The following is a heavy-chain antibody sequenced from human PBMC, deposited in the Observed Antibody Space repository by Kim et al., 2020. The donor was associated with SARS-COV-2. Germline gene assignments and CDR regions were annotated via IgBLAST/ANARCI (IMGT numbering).Heavy chain of an antibody. CDR1: GFTLSSYW. V-gene: IGHV3-74*01. D-gene: IGHD3-16*01. CDR2: INLDGRTI. CDR3: ARDLFGEFDL. Sequence: GGSLRLSCAASGFTLSSYWFHWVRQVPGKGPVWVSRINLDGRTINYAGSVRGRFTISRDIAKNTLYLKMNSLRAEDTAVYYCARDLFGEFDLWGQGTMV. J-gene: IGHJ5*02.